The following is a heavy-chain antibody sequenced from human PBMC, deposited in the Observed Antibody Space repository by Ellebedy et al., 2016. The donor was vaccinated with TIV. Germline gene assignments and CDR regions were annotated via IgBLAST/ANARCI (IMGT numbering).Heavy chain of an antibody. D-gene: IGHD3-10*02. CDR3: ARDVRYSMDV. Sequence: GGSLRLSCAASGFTIKNDWMHWVRQVPGKGLVWVSDINSDGSRTTYADSVKGRFTISRDDAKNTVYLQMNSLRAEDTAVYYCARDVRYSMDVWGQGTTVTVSS. CDR2: INSDGSRT. J-gene: IGHJ6*02. CDR1: GFTIKNDW. V-gene: IGHV3-74*01.